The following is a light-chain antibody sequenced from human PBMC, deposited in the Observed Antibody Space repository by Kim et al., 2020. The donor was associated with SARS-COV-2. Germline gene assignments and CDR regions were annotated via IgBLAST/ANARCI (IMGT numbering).Light chain of an antibody. CDR2: LNSDGSH. Sequence: VKPTCHMSSGNSSYAIAWHQQQPEKGPRYLMKLNSDGSHSKGDGIPDRFSGSSSGAERYLTISSLQSEDEADYYCQTWGTGIHVVFGGGTQLTVL. V-gene: IGLV4-69*01. CDR1: SGNSSYA. J-gene: IGLJ2*01. CDR3: QTWGTGIHVV.